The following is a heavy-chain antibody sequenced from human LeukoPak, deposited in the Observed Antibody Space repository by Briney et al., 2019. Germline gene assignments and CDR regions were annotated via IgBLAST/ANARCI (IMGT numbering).Heavy chain of an antibody. CDR2: INTNTGDP. CDR3: ARVQGYCSTTSCYPHY. Sequence: ASVKVSCKASGYTLTNYALNWVRQAPGQGLEWMGWINTNTGDPTYAQGFTGRFVFSLDTSVNTAYLQISSLKAEDTAIYYCARVQGYCSTTSCYPHYWGQGTLVTVSS. J-gene: IGHJ4*02. CDR1: GYTLTNYA. D-gene: IGHD2-2*01. V-gene: IGHV7-4-1*02.